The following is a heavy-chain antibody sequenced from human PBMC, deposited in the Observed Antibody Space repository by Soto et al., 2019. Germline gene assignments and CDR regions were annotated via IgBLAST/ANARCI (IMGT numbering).Heavy chain of an antibody. Sequence: GASVKVSCKASGYTFTGYYMHWVRQAPGQGLEWMGWINPNSGGTNYAQKFQGWVTMTRDTSISTAYMELSRLRSDDTAVYYCARSNAVVVAATDYYYGMDVWGQGTTVTVSS. CDR2: INPNSGGT. CDR3: ARSNAVVVAATDYYYGMDV. CDR1: GYTFTGYY. D-gene: IGHD2-15*01. J-gene: IGHJ6*02. V-gene: IGHV1-2*04.